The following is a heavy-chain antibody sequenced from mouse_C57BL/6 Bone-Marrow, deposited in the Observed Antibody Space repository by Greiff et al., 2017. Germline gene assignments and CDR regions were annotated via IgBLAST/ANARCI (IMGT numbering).Heavy chain of an antibody. J-gene: IGHJ2*01. V-gene: IGHV1-64*01. Sequence: QVQLQQPGAELVKPGASVKLSCKASGYTFTSYWMHWVKQRPGQGLEWIGMIHPNSGSTNYNEKFKSKATLTVDKSSSTAYMQLSSLTSEDSAVYYCAREGAYLFDYWGQCTTLTVSS. CDR2: IHPNSGST. CDR3: AREGAYLFDY. CDR1: GYTFTSYW. D-gene: IGHD6-5*01.